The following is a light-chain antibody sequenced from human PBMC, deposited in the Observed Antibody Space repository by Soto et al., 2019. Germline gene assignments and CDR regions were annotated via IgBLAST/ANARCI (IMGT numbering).Light chain of an antibody. CDR3: QQLISNPT. V-gene: IGKV1-9*01. Sequence: DIQLTQSPSFLSASVGDRVTITCRASQGITSYLAWYQQKPGEAPKLLIYGASTLQSGVPSRFSGSGSGTEFTLTISSLQPEDFATYCCQQLISNPTFGPGTQVD. J-gene: IGKJ3*01. CDR2: GAS. CDR1: QGITSY.